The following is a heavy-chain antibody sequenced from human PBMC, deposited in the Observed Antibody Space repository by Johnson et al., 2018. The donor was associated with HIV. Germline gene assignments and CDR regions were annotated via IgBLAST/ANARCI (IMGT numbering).Heavy chain of an antibody. CDR2: IWHDGSNK. Sequence: QVQLVESGGGVVQPGRSLRLSCAASGFTFSSYGMHWVRQAPGKGLEWVAVIWHDGSNKYYADSVKGRFTISRDNSKNTLYLQMNSLRAEDTAVYYCARDLEDIVVVPAAIGAFDIWGQGTMVTVSS. J-gene: IGHJ3*02. CDR1: GFTFSSYG. V-gene: IGHV3-30*19. D-gene: IGHD2-2*01. CDR3: ARDLEDIVVVPAAIGAFDI.